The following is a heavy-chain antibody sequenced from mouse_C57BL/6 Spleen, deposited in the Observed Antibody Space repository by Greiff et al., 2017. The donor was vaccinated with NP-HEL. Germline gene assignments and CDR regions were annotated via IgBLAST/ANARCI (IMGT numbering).Heavy chain of an antibody. V-gene: IGHV1-50*01. D-gene: IGHD1-1*01. Sequence: VKLQQPGAELVKPGASVKLSCKASGYTFTSYWMQWVKQRPGQGLEWIGEIDPSDSYTNYNQKFKGKATLTVDTSSSTAYMQLSSLTSEDSAVYYCARSGGPITTVNYWGQGTTLTVSS. CDR1: GYTFTSYW. CDR3: ARSGGPITTVNY. CDR2: IDPSDSYT. J-gene: IGHJ2*01.